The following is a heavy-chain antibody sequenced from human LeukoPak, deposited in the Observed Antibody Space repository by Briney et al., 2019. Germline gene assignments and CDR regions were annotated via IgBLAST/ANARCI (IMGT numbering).Heavy chain of an antibody. CDR2: IIPIFGTA. CDR1: GGTFSSYA. J-gene: IGHJ6*03. CDR3: ARAAIVPAAPHPYYYYYYMDV. V-gene: IGHV1-69*05. D-gene: IGHD2-2*01. Sequence: GASVKVSCKASGGTFSSYAISWVGQAPGQGLEWMGGIIPIFGTANYAQKFQGRVTITTDESTSTAYMELSSLRSEDTAVYYCARAAIVPAAPHPYYYYYYMDVWGKRTTVTVSS.